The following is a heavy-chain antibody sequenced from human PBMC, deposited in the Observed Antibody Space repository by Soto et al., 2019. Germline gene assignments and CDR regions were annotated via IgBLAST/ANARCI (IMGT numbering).Heavy chain of an antibody. J-gene: IGHJ4*02. CDR2: ISYDGSNK. V-gene: IGHV3-30-3*01. CDR1: GFTFSSYA. D-gene: IGHD3-22*01. CDR3: ARDISSGLDY. Sequence: QVQLVESGGGVVQPGRSLRLSCAASGFTFSSYAMHWVRQAPGKGLEWVAVISYDGSNKYYADSVKGRFTISRDNSKNTLYLQMNSLRAEDTAVYYCARDISSGLDYWGQGPLVTVSS.